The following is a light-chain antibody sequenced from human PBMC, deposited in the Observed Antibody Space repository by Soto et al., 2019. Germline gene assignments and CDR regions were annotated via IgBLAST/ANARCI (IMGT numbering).Light chain of an antibody. J-gene: IGKJ3*01. CDR3: QQRSNWLFT. Sequence: EIVLPQSPATLSLSPGERATLSCRASQSVSSYLAWSQQKPGQAPRLLIYDASNRATGIPARFSGSGSGTDFTLTISSLAPEEFTVYYWQQRSNWLFTFGPGTKLDIK. V-gene: IGKV3-11*01. CDR1: QSVSSY. CDR2: DAS.